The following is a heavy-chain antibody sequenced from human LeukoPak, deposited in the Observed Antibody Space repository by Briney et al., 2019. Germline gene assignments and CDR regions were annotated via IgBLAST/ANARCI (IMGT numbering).Heavy chain of an antibody. CDR2: IGTSTTTI. CDR3: ARFAAGGSYYYYMDV. D-gene: IGHD6-25*01. J-gene: IGHJ6*03. CDR1: ELMFSSYT. V-gene: IGHV3-48*01. Sequence: GGSLRLSCAASELMFSSYTMNWVRQPPGKGLEWVSNIGTSTTTIYYADSVKGRFTISSDNAKNSLYLQMNSLRADDTAVYYCARFAAGGSYYYYMDVWGKGTTVTVSS.